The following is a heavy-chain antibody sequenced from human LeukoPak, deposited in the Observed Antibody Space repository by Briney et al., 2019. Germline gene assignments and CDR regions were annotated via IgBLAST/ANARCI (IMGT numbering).Heavy chain of an antibody. CDR1: GFIVSSNY. CDR2: IYRGGST. V-gene: IGHV3-53*01. CDR3: ARDRGDNLNYAIQY. J-gene: IGHJ4*02. Sequence: PGGSLRLSCAASGFIVSSNYMSWVRQAPGKGLEWISVIYRGGSTYYADSVKGRFTISRDSSKNTLFLQMYSLRAEDTAVYYCARDRGDNLNYAIQYWGQGTLVIVSS. D-gene: IGHD1-7*01.